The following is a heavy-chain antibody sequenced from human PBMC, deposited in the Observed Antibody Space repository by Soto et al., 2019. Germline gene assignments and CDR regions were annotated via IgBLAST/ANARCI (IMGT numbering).Heavy chain of an antibody. D-gene: IGHD6-13*01. CDR1: GGTFSSYA. V-gene: IGHV1-69*13. CDR2: IIPIFGTA. Sequence: ASVKVSCKASGGTFSSYAISWVRQAPGQGLEWMGGIIPIFGTANYAQKFQGRVTITADESTSTAYMELSSLRSEDTAVYYCARESRSSWYHSGYYYGMDVWGQGTTVTVSS. CDR3: ARESRSSWYHSGYYYGMDV. J-gene: IGHJ6*02.